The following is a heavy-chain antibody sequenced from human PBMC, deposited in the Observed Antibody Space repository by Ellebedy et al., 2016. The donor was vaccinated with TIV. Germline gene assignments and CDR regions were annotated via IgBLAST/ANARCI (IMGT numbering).Heavy chain of an antibody. J-gene: IGHJ4*02. Sequence: SVKVSCXASGGTFSSYAISWVRQAPGQGLEWMGGIIPIFGTANYAQKLQGRVTMTTDTSTSTAYMELRSLRSDDTAVYYCARDDVRAVAGPTAYPFDYWGQGTLVTVSS. CDR3: ARDDVRAVAGPTAYPFDY. CDR1: GGTFSSYA. D-gene: IGHD6-19*01. CDR2: IIPIFGTA. V-gene: IGHV1-69*05.